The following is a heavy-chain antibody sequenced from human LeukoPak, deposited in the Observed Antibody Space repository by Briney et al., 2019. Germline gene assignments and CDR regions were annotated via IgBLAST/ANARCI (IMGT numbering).Heavy chain of an antibody. D-gene: IGHD2-2*01. CDR3: ARKRYCSSTSCYGRGDAFDI. CDR2: ISSSGSTI. J-gene: IGHJ3*02. V-gene: IGHV3-11*01. Sequence: GGSLRLSCAASGFTLSVYYMSWVRQAPGKVLAWVSYISSSGSTIHYADSVKGPFTISRDKAKNSLYLQMNSLRAEDTAVYYCARKRYCSSTSCYGRGDAFDIWGQGTMVTVSS. CDR1: GFTLSVYY.